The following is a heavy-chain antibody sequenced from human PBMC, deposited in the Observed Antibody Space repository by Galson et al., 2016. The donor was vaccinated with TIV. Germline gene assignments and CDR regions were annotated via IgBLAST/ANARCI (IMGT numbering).Heavy chain of an antibody. CDR3: AKAKSIFGVFPHRAFDV. Sequence: SLRLSCAASGFSFGDYAMHWVRQAPGKGLEWVSGINWNRGSVDFADSVKGRFTISRDHAKNSLYLQMNSLRGEDTALYYCAKAKSIFGVFPHRAFDVWGQGTTVTFSS. J-gene: IGHJ3*01. V-gene: IGHV3-9*01. D-gene: IGHD3-3*01. CDR2: INWNRGSV. CDR1: GFSFGDYA.